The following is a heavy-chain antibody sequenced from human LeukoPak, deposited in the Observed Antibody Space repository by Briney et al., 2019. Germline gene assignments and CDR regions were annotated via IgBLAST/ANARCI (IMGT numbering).Heavy chain of an antibody. CDR2: ISGGGDIT. J-gene: IGHJ4*02. CDR1: GFNFANHA. D-gene: IGHD3-22*01. V-gene: IGHV3-23*01. Sequence: GGSLRLSCAASGFNFANHAMSWVRQTPGKGLGWVSAISGGGDITYYADSVKGRFTISRDNSKNTLYLQMNSLRAEDTAVYYCAKELYYDSSGYPSAFDYWGQGTLVTVSS. CDR3: AKELYYDSSGYPSAFDY.